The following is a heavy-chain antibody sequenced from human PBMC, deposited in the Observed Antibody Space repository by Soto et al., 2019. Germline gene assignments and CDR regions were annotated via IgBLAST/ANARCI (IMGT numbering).Heavy chain of an antibody. V-gene: IGHV3-23*01. Sequence: GGSLRLSCAASGFTFSSYAMSWVRQAPGKGLEWVSSISGGDSYTYTADSVKGRFTISRDDSKNTLYLQMNSLRAEDTATYYCAKSLSVTTTWFDAWGQGSLVTVSS. J-gene: IGHJ5*02. D-gene: IGHD4-17*01. CDR1: GFTFSSYA. CDR2: ISGGDSYT. CDR3: AKSLSVTTTWFDA.